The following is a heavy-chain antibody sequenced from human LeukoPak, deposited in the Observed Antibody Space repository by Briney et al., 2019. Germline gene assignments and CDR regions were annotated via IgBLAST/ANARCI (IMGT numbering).Heavy chain of an antibody. Sequence: SETLSLTCTVSGGSISSSSYYWGWIRQPPGKGLEWIGSIYYSGSTYYNPSLKSRVTISVDTSKNQFSLKLSSVTAADTAVYYCARHWHGSEKGYDYWGQGTLVTVSS. CDR2: IYYSGST. CDR3: ARHWHGSEKGYDY. CDR1: GGSISSSSYY. V-gene: IGHV4-39*01. J-gene: IGHJ4*02. D-gene: IGHD3-10*01.